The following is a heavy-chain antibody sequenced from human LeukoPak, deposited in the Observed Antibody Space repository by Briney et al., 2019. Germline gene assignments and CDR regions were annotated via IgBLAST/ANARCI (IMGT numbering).Heavy chain of an antibody. J-gene: IGHJ4*02. D-gene: IGHD5-24*01. Sequence: MPGASLKISCKGSGSSFTNYWIGWVRQLPGKGLEYMGIIHPGDSDTRYSPSFQGQVTISVDRSSSTAYLQWSRLKASDTAMYYCATHPGGLQSGFDNWGQGTLVTVSS. CDR1: GSSFTNYW. V-gene: IGHV5-51*01. CDR3: ATHPGGLQSGFDN. CDR2: IHPGDSDT.